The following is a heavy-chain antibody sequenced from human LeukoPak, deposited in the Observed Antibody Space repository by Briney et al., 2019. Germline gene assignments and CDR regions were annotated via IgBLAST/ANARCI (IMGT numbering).Heavy chain of an antibody. J-gene: IGHJ4*02. CDR1: GGSISSGDYY. Sequence: SETLSLTCTVSGGSISSGDYYWSWIRQPPGKGLEWIGYIYYSGSTYYNPSLKSRVTISVDTSKNQFSLKLSSVTAADTAVYYCVRRHGSGYSYYFDYWGQGTLVTVSS. V-gene: IGHV4-30-4*01. CDR2: IYYSGST. D-gene: IGHD3-22*01. CDR3: VRRHGSGYSYYFDY.